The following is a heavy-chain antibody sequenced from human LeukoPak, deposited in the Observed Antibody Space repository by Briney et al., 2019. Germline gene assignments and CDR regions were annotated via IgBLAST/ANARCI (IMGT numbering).Heavy chain of an antibody. CDR3: ARRTRSSGWYFDL. Sequence: GESLQISCKGSGYSFTSYWIGWVRQMPGKGLEWMGIIYPGDSDTRYSPSFQGQVTISADKSISTAYLQWSSLKASDTAMYYCARRTRSSGWYFDLWGRGTLVTVSS. V-gene: IGHV5-51*01. CDR2: IYPGDSDT. J-gene: IGHJ2*01. CDR1: GYSFTSYW. D-gene: IGHD6-6*01.